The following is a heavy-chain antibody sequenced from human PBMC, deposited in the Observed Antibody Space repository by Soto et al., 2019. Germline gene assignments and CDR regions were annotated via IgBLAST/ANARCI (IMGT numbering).Heavy chain of an antibody. D-gene: IGHD3-22*01. Sequence: ASVKVSCKASGYTFTSYAMHWVRQAPGQRLEWMGWINAGNGNTKYSQKFQGRVTITRDTSASTAYMELSSRRSEDTAVYYCARQVVTEYGMDVWGQGTTVTVSS. CDR1: GYTFTSYA. CDR3: ARQVVTEYGMDV. J-gene: IGHJ6*02. CDR2: INAGNGNT. V-gene: IGHV1-3*01.